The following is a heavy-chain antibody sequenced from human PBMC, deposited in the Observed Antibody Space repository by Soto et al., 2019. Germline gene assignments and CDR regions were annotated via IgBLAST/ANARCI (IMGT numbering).Heavy chain of an antibody. CDR2: ISHSVGI. V-gene: IGHV4-30-2*01. CDR1: GGSISRSGYS. J-gene: IGHJ4*02. Sequence: SETLSLTCAVSGGSISRSGYSWSWIRQPPGKGLEWIGYISHSVGIYYNPSLKSRVTISVDRSKNQFSLKLSSVTAADTAMYYCARGMTTVTTLDYWGQGTLVTVSS. CDR3: ARGMTTVTTLDY. D-gene: IGHD4-4*01.